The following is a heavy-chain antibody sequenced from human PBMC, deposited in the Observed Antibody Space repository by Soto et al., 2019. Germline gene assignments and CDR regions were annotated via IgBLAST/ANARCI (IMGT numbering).Heavy chain of an antibody. CDR1: GGSISSYY. CDR2: IYYSGST. D-gene: IGHD4-17*01. V-gene: IGHV4-59*01. J-gene: IGHJ4*02. Sequence: SETLSLTCTVSGGSISSYYWSWIRQPPGKGLEWIGYIYYSGSTNYNPSLKSRVTISVDTSKNQFSLKLSSVTAADTAVYYCARDRGDYEVYWGQGTLVPVSS. CDR3: ARDRGDYEVY.